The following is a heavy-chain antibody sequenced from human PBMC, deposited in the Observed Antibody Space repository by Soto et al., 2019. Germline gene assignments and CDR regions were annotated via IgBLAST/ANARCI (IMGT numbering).Heavy chain of an antibody. J-gene: IGHJ4*02. V-gene: IGHV4-59*08. CDR3: AIIAVAGFTFDY. CDR2: IYYRGST. Sequence: QVQLQESGPGLVKPSETLSLTCTVSGGSISSYYWSWIRQPPGKGLEWIGYIYYRGSTNYEPSLKSRVTISVDTSKNQFALKLSSVTATDTAVYYCAIIAVAGFTFDYWGQGTLVTVSS. CDR1: GGSISSYY. D-gene: IGHD6-19*01.